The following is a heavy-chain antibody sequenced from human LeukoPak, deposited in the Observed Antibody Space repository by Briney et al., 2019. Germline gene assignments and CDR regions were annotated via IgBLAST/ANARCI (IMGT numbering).Heavy chain of an antibody. D-gene: IGHD1-1*01. Sequence: GASVKVSCKASGGTFSSYAISWVRQAPGQGLEWMGRIIPILGIANYAQKFQGRVTITADKSTSTAYMELSSLRSEDTAVYYCARDRGTTVTVGFDYWGQGTLVTVSS. CDR3: ARDRGTTVTVGFDY. J-gene: IGHJ4*02. CDR2: IIPILGIA. CDR1: GGTFSSYA. V-gene: IGHV1-69*04.